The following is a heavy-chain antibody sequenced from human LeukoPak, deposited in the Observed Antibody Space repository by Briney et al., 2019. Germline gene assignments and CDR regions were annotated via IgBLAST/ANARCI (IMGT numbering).Heavy chain of an antibody. D-gene: IGHD3-10*01. Sequence: GASVKVSCKTSGYNFMSSGISWVRQAPGQGLEWMGWISGTNGNINYAQKFQGRVTMTADTYTKTAYMELTSLRSDDTAVYYCARDPNIWFGERGNWFESWGQGTVVIVSS. J-gene: IGHJ5*01. CDR2: ISGTNGNI. V-gene: IGHV1-18*01. CDR3: ARDPNIWFGERGNWFES. CDR1: GYNFMSSG.